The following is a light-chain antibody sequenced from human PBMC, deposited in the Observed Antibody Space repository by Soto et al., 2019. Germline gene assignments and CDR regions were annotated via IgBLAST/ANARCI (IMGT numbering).Light chain of an antibody. J-gene: IGKJ1*01. Sequence: DIPISQSPSTLSASVGDRVTITCRASQSISSWLAWYQQKPGKAPKLLIYDASSLESGVPSRFSGSGSGTEFTLTISSLQPDDFATYYCQQYNSYSWTSGQEIK. CDR3: QQYNSYSWT. CDR1: QSISSW. CDR2: DAS. V-gene: IGKV1-5*01.